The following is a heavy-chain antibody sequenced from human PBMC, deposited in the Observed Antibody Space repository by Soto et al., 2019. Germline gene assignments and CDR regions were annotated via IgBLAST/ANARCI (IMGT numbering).Heavy chain of an antibody. CDR2: ISAYNGNT. CDR3: ARDRGSAYCGGDCPSGY. Sequence: ASVKVSCKASGYTFTSYGISWVRQAPGQGLEWMGWISAYNGNTNYAQKLQGRVTMTTDTSTSTAYMELRSLRSDDTAVYYCARDRGSAYCGGDCPSGYGGQGTLVTVSS. D-gene: IGHD2-21*02. J-gene: IGHJ4*02. V-gene: IGHV1-18*04. CDR1: GYTFTSYG.